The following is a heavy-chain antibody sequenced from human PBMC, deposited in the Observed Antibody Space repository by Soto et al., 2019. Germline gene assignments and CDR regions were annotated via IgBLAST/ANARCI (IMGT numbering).Heavy chain of an antibody. D-gene: IGHD6-19*01. CDR1: GFAFSSYA. CDR3: ARPFSSGWYGDFDY. J-gene: IGHJ4*02. CDR2: ISYDASNK. V-gene: IGHV3-30-3*01. Sequence: GSLRLSCAASGFAFSSYAMHWVRRAPGKGLEWVAVISYDASNKYYADSVKGRFTISRDNSKKTMYLQMSSLRAEDTAVYYCARPFSSGWYGDFDYWGQGTLVTVSS.